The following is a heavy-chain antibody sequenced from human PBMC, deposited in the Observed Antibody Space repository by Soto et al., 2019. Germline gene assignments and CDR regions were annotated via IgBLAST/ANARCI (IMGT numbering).Heavy chain of an antibody. CDR3: AREALGIVATSRDY. Sequence: QVQLQESGPGLVKPSQTLSLTCTVSGGSISSGDYYWSWIRQPPGKGLEWIGYIYYSGSTYYNPSLRSRVTTSVDMSKNQSSLKLSSVTAAETAVYYCAREALGIVATSRDYWGQGTLVTVSS. CDR1: GGSISSGDYY. CDR2: IYYSGST. D-gene: IGHD5-12*01. V-gene: IGHV4-30-4*01. J-gene: IGHJ4*02.